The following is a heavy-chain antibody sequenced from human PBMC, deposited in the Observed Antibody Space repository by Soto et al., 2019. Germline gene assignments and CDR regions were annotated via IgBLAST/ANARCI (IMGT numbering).Heavy chain of an antibody. Sequence: EVQLVESGGGLIQPGGSLRLSCAASGFTFSSNDMNWVRQAPGKGLEWVSLIYSGGSTYYADSVKGRFTISRDNSKNTLYLQMLSLRAEDTVVYYCAPRPLLPGAPRGKWTVVTVSS. D-gene: IGHD2-15*01. V-gene: IGHV3-53*01. CDR1: GFTFSSND. J-gene: IGHJ3*01. CDR3: APRPLLPGAP. CDR2: IYSGGST.